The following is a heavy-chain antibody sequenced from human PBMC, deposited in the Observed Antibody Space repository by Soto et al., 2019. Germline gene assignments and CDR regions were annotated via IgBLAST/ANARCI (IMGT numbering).Heavy chain of an antibody. V-gene: IGHV3-33*01. CDR1: GFIFSDYG. Sequence: RLSCAASGFIFSDYGIHWVRQAPGKGLEWVALIWYDGSKKYYADSVKGRFTVSRDNINSTLYLEMNSLRVEDSAAYYCAREGAVAGSQDFWGQGTLVTVSS. CDR3: AREGAVAGSQDF. D-gene: IGHD6-19*01. J-gene: IGHJ4*02. CDR2: IWYDGSKK.